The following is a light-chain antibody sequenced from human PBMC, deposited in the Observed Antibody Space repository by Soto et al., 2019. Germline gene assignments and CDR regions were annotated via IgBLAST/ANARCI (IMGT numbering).Light chain of an antibody. Sequence: QSALTQPPSASGAPGQRVTISCSGRNSNIGRNTVNWYQQLPGTAPKVLIYLNNQRPSGVRDRFSGSKSGTSASLAISGLQSEDEADYYCAAWDDSLKGWVFGGGTKLTVL. CDR2: LNN. V-gene: IGLV1-44*01. CDR1: NSNIGRNT. CDR3: AAWDDSLKGWV. J-gene: IGLJ3*02.